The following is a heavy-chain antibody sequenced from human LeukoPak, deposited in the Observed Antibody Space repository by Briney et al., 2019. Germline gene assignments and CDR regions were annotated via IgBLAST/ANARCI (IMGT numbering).Heavy chain of an antibody. D-gene: IGHD5-18*01. J-gene: IGHJ4*02. CDR1: GYTLTELS. V-gene: IGHV1-24*01. Sequence: ASVKVSCKVSGYTLTELSMHWVRQAPGKGLEWMGGFDPEDGETIYAQKFQGRVTMTEDTSTDTAYMELSSLRSEDTAVYYCATSILGYSYGFFDYWGQGTLVTVSS. CDR3: ATSILGYSYGFFDY. CDR2: FDPEDGET.